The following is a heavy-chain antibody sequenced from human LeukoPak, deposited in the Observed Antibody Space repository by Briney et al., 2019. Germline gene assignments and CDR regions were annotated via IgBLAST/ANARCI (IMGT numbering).Heavy chain of an antibody. D-gene: IGHD3-3*01. CDR3: ARGIPYYDFWSAFDY. V-gene: IGHV4-38-2*01. CDR1: GYSIISGYY. CDR2: IYHSGST. Sequence: PSETLSLTCAVSGYSIISGYYWGWIRQPPGKGLEWIGSIYHSGSTYYNPSLKSRVTISVDTSKNQFSLKLSSVTAADTAVYYCARGIPYYDFWSAFDYWGQGTLVTVSS. J-gene: IGHJ4*02.